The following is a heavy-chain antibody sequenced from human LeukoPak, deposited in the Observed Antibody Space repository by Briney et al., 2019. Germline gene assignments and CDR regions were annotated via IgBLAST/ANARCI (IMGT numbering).Heavy chain of an antibody. Sequence: GGSLRLSCAVSGLTFSSSWMDWVRQAPGKGLEWVASINPEGSEKYSADSVKGRFTISRDNSRSTLYLQMNSLRPEDTAIYYCAREGYYGSGSPPSLYFDYWGQGTLVTVSS. V-gene: IGHV3-7*01. D-gene: IGHD3-10*01. J-gene: IGHJ4*02. CDR3: AREGYYGSGSPPSLYFDY. CDR2: INPEGSEK. CDR1: GLTFSSSW.